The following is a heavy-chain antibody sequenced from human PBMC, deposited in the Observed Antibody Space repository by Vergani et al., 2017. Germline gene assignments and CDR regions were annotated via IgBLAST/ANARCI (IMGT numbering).Heavy chain of an antibody. V-gene: IGHV4-59*01. Sequence: QVQLQESGPGLVKPSETLSLTCTVSGGSISSYYWSWIRQPPGKGLEWIGYIYYSGRTTDNPSLKSRVTISVDTSKNQFSLKLSSVTAADTAVYYCARGGGYQLLSTAFDIWGQGTMVTVSS. CDR1: GGSISSYY. D-gene: IGHD2-2*01. CDR2: IYYSGRT. CDR3: ARGGGYQLLSTAFDI. J-gene: IGHJ3*02.